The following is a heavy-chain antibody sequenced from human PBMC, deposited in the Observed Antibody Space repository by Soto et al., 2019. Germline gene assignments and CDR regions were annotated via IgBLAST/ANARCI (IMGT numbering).Heavy chain of an antibody. CDR1: GGTFSSYA. J-gene: IGHJ6*02. CDR2: IIPIFGTA. D-gene: IGHD3-9*01. CDR3: ARRSDHDILTGYNYYYYYGMDV. Sequence: QVQLVQSGAEVKKPGSSVKVSCKASGGTFSSYAISWVRQAPGQGLEWMGGIIPIFGTANYAQKFQGRVTITADKSTSTAYMELSSLRSEDTAVYYCARRSDHDILTGYNYYYYYGMDVWGQGTTVTVSS. V-gene: IGHV1-69*06.